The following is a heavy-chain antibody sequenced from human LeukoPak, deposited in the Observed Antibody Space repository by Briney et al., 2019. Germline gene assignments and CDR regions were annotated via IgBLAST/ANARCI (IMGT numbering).Heavy chain of an antibody. CDR2: IIPIFGTA. Sequence: GSSVKVSCKASGGTFSSYAISWVRQAPGQELEWMGGIIPIFGTANYAQKFQGRVTITTDESTSTAYMELSSLRSEDTAVYYCARGIYGDYALGYWGQGTLVTVSS. V-gene: IGHV1-69*05. D-gene: IGHD4-17*01. CDR1: GGTFSSYA. CDR3: ARGIYGDYALGY. J-gene: IGHJ4*02.